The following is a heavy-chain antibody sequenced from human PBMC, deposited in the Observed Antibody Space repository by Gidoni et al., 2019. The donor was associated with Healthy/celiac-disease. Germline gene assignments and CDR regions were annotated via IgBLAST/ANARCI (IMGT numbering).Heavy chain of an antibody. D-gene: IGHD3-22*01. V-gene: IGHV7-4-1*02. Sequence: QVQLVQSGSELKKPGASVKVSCKACGYTFTSYAMNWVRQAPGQGLEWMGWINTNTGNPTYAQGFTGRFVFSLDTSVSTAYLQISSLKAEDTAVYYCARDRAHYYDSSGYFHWAFDIWGQGTMVTVSS. CDR1: GYTFTSYA. J-gene: IGHJ3*02. CDR2: INTNTGNP. CDR3: ARDRAHYYDSSGYFHWAFDI.